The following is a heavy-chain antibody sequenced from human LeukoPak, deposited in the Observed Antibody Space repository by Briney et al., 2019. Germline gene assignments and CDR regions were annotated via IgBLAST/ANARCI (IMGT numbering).Heavy chain of an antibody. CDR2: IIPVFSTT. J-gene: IGHJ6*03. CDR3: ARPRFPYYRLSGPDYYYMDV. V-gene: IGHV1-69*06. Sequence: ASVKVSCKASGGTFSNYAISWVRQAPGQGPEWMGGIIPVFSTTNYAQKFQGRVTITADKIMTTAYMELSSLTSEDTAVYYCARPRFPYYRLSGPDYYYMDVWGKGTTVTVSS. D-gene: IGHD3-10*01. CDR1: GGTFSNYA.